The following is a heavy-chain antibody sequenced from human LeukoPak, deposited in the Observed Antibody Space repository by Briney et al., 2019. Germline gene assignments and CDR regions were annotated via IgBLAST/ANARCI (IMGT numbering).Heavy chain of an antibody. CDR1: GFTFSSYW. J-gene: IGHJ4*02. Sequence: GGSLGLSCAASGFTFSSYWMHWVRQAPGKGLVWVSRINSDGSSTSYADSVKGRFTISRDNAKNTLYLQMNSLRAEDTAVYYCARGGIVVVPAAIYWGQGTLVTASS. CDR3: ARGGIVVVPAAIY. CDR2: INSDGSST. D-gene: IGHD2-2*01. V-gene: IGHV3-74*01.